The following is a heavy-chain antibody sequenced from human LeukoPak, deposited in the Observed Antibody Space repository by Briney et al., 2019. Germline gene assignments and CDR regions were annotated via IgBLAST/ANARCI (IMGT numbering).Heavy chain of an antibody. CDR2: IKTDGTYT. CDR1: EFSFSTHW. J-gene: IGHJ1*01. D-gene: IGHD5-12*01. Sequence: GGSLRLSCTASEFSFSTHWTHWVRQAPGKGLVWVSRIKTDGTYTTYADSVKGRFTISRDNAENTLYLQMNSLRAEDTAVYYCAGGDSGYVIEWGQGTLVTVSS. V-gene: IGHV3-74*01. CDR3: AGGDSGYVIE.